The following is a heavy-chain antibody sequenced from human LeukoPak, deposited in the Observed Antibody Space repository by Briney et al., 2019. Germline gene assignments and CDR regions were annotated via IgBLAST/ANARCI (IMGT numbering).Heavy chain of an antibody. CDR3: AREAYCGGDCYYFDY. D-gene: IGHD2-21*02. V-gene: IGHV4-59*01. Sequence: SETLSLTCTVSGGSTSSYYWSWIRQPPGKGLEWIGYIYYSGSTNYNPSLKSRVTISVDTSKNQFSLKLSSVSAADTAVYYCAREAYCGGDCYYFDYWGQGTLVTVSS. CDR2: IYYSGST. CDR1: GGSTSSYY. J-gene: IGHJ4*02.